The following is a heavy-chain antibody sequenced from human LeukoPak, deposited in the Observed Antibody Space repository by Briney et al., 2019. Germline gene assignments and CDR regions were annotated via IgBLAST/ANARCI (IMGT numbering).Heavy chain of an antibody. J-gene: IGHJ4*02. CDR2: IYTSGST. V-gene: IGHV4-4*07. Sequence: PSETLSLTCTVSGGSISSYYWSWIRQPAGKGLEWIGRIYTSGSTNYNPSLKSRVTMSVDTSKNQFSLKLSSVTAADTAVYYCARDIGGSSSYHHYTHLDYFDYWGQGTLVTVSS. D-gene: IGHD2-15*01. CDR1: GGSISSYY. CDR3: ARDIGGSSSYHHYTHLDYFDY.